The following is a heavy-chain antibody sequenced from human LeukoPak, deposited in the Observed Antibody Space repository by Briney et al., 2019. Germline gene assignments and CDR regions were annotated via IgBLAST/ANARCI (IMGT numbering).Heavy chain of an antibody. CDR2: ISHSGST. J-gene: IGHJ5*02. CDR3: ARHEYKAAWFDP. Sequence: PSETLSLTCTVSGYSISSAYYWGWIRQPPGKGLEWIGSISHSGSTYYNPSLKSRVTISVDTSKNQFSLKLSSVTAADTAVYYCARHEYKAAWFDPWGQGTLVTVSS. CDR1: GYSISSAYY. D-gene: IGHD1-1*01. V-gene: IGHV4-38-2*02.